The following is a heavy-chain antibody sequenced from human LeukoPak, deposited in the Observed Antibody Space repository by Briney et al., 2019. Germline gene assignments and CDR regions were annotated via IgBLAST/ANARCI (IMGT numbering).Heavy chain of an antibody. V-gene: IGHV1-69*01. CDR2: IIPIFGTA. CDR1: GGTFRSYA. J-gene: IGHJ4*02. D-gene: IGHD2-2*01. CDR3: ARGFVVVPAAYDY. Sequence: SSVKVSCKASGGTFRSYAISWVRQAPGQGLEWMGGIIPIFGTANYAQKFQGRVTITADESTSTAYMELSSLRSEDTAVYYWARGFVVVPAAYDYWGQGTLVTVSS.